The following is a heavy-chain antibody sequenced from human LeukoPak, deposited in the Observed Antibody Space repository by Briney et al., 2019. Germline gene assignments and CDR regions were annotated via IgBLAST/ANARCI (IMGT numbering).Heavy chain of an antibody. V-gene: IGHV3-21*01. CDR3: ARDERGSSSGSYDY. Sequence: PGGSLRLSCAASGFTFSSYAMSWVRQAPGKGLEWVSSISSSSSYIYYADSVKGRFTISRDNAKNSLYLQMNSLRAEDTAVYYCARDERGSSSGSYDYWGQGTLVTVSS. CDR1: GFTFSSYA. CDR2: ISSSSSYI. J-gene: IGHJ4*02. D-gene: IGHD1-26*01.